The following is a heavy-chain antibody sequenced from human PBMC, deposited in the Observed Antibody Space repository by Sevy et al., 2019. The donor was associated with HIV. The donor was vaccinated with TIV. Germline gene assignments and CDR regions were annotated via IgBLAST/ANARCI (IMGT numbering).Heavy chain of an antibody. CDR3: ARDRDTIFGVVTHAPDAFDI. CDR2: ISSSSTI. J-gene: IGHJ3*02. CDR1: GFTFSSYS. Sequence: GGSLRLSCAASGFTFSSYSMNWVRQAPGKGLEWVSYISSSSTIYYADSVKGRFTISRDNAKNSLYLQMNSLRDEDTAVYYCARDRDTIFGVVTHAPDAFDIWGQGTMVTVSS. D-gene: IGHD3-3*01. V-gene: IGHV3-48*02.